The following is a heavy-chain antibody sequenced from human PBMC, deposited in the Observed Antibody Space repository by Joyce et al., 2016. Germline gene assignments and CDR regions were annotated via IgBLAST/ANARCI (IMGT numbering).Heavy chain of an antibody. CDR2: IRSKANGDAT. CDR1: GFTLSGSS. D-gene: IGHD3-3*01. Sequence: EVQLVESGGGLVQPGGSLKLSCAVSGFTLSGSSVHWVRQASGKGLEWVGRIRSKANGDATAYAASVKGRFSISRDDSKNTAYLQMNSLKTEDTAVYYCSNYDLWSGYSPSRDVWAKGARSPSP. CDR3: SNYDLWSGYSPSRDV. V-gene: IGHV3-73*02. J-gene: IGHJ6*02.